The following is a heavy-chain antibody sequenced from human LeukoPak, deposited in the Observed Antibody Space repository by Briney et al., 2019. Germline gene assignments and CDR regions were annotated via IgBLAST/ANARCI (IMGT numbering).Heavy chain of an antibody. Sequence: PGGSLRLSCAASGFSFNYYAVHWVRQAPGKGLEWVGGITGNSDSRGYGDSVKGRFTISRDNAKNSLYLQMNSLRTEDTAFYFCVKGLYYDILTGNYFDPWGQGTLVIVSS. D-gene: IGHD3-9*01. V-gene: IGHV3-9*01. CDR3: VKGLYYDILTGNYFDP. CDR2: ITGNSDSR. J-gene: IGHJ5*02. CDR1: GFSFNYYA.